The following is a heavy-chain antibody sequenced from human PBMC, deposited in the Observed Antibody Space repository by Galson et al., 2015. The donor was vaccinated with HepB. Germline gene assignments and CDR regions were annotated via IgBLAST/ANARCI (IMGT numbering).Heavy chain of an antibody. V-gene: IGHV3-21*01. Sequence: SLRLSCAASGFTFSSYSMNWVRQAPGKGLEWVSSISSSSSYIYYADSVKGRFTISRDNAKNSLYLQMNSLRAEDTAVYYCARDRLSGYDSLDYWGQGTLVTVSS. CDR1: GFTFSSYS. J-gene: IGHJ4*02. CDR3: ARDRLSGYDSLDY. CDR2: ISSSSSYI. D-gene: IGHD5-12*01.